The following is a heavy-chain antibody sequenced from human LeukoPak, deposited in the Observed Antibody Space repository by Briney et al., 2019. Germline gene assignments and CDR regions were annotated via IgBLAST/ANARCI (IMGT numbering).Heavy chain of an antibody. CDR1: GFTFSSYA. D-gene: IGHD3-3*01. V-gene: IGHV3-23*01. CDR2: ISGSGGST. CDR3: AKDIPYLRSSYSDY. J-gene: IGHJ4*02. Sequence: QAGGSLRLSCAASGFTFSSYAMSWARQAPGKGLEWVSAISGSGGSTYYADSVKGRFTVSRDNSKNTLYLQMNSLRAEDTAVYYCAKDIPYLRSSYSDYWGQGTLVTVSS.